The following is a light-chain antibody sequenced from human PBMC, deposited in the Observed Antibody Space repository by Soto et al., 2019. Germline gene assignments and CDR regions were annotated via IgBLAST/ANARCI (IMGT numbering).Light chain of an antibody. Sequence: IVLTQSPATLSLSPGERATLSCRASQSVRNYLAWYQQKPGQAPRLLIYDASNRATGIPARFSGSGSGTDFTLTINSLEPEDFGIYYCRQRSSWPRVTFGGGTTVDIK. CDR1: QSVRNY. V-gene: IGKV3-11*01. J-gene: IGKJ4*01. CDR2: DAS. CDR3: RQRSSWPRVT.